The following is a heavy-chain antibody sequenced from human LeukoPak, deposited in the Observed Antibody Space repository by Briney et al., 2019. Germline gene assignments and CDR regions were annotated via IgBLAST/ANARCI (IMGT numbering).Heavy chain of an antibody. CDR2: INPNSGGT. CDR1: GYTFTDYF. J-gene: IGHJ5*02. CDR3: ARVRYHDSSDYYSWFDP. Sequence: GASVKVSCKASGYTFTDYFMNWVRQAPGQGLEWMGWINPNSGGTNYAQKFQGRVTMTRDTSISTVYMELNRLRSDDMAVYYCARVRYHDSSDYYSWFDPWGQGTLVTVSS. D-gene: IGHD3-22*01. V-gene: IGHV1-2*02.